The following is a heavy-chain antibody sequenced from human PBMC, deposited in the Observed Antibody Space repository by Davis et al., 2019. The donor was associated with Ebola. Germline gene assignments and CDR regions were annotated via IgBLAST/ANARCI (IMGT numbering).Heavy chain of an antibody. CDR2: IYYNGNT. CDR1: GGSINSDDYY. CDR3: ARDVAS. D-gene: IGHD5-12*01. J-gene: IGHJ5*02. V-gene: IGHV4-30-4*08. Sequence: LRLSCTVSGGSINSDDYYWSWIRQPPGRGLEWIGYIYYNGNTYYNPSLQSRVTISKDTSKNQFSLKLSSVTAADTALYYCARDVASWGQGTLVTVSS.